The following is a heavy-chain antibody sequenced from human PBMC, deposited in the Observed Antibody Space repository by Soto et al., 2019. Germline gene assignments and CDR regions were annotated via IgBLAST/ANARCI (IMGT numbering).Heavy chain of an antibody. V-gene: IGHV3-23*01. CDR2: FRAGGDDGTT. Sequence: GGSRRLSCVASGFTFRTYSMSWVRQAPGKGLEWVSGFRAGGDDGTTYYADSVKGRFTISRDNSKNTLFLQMNSLRAEDTAIYYCAKKVNSGSGSQYFDYFGQGTLVTVSS. CDR1: GFTFRTYS. CDR3: AKKVNSGSGSQYFDY. J-gene: IGHJ4*02. D-gene: IGHD3-10*01.